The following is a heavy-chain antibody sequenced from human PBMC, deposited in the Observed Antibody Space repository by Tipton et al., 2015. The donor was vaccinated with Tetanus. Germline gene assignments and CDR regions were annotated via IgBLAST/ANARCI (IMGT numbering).Heavy chain of an antibody. CDR2: ISYDGSNK. D-gene: IGHD3-10*01. Sequence: SLRLSCAASGFNFNNYAMNWVRQAPGKGLEWVAVISYDGSNKYYADSVKGRFTISRDNSKNTLYLQMNSLRAEDTAVYYCARDRGYYGSGSYTYFDYWGQVTLVTVSS. CDR3: ARDRGYYGSGSYTYFDY. V-gene: IGHV3-30*04. J-gene: IGHJ4*02. CDR1: GFNFNNYA.